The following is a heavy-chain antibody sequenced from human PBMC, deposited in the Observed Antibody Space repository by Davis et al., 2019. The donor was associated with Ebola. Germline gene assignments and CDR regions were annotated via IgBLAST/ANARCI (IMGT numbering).Heavy chain of an antibody. V-gene: IGHV3-48*04. D-gene: IGHD3-22*01. Sequence: GESLKISCAASGFTFSSYAMHWVRQAPGKGLEWVSYISSSGSTIYYADSVKGRFTISRDNAKNSLYLQMNSLRAEDTAVYYCARHDSSGYPPYFDYWGQGTLVTVSS. CDR1: GFTFSSYA. J-gene: IGHJ4*02. CDR2: ISSSGSTI. CDR3: ARHDSSGYPPYFDY.